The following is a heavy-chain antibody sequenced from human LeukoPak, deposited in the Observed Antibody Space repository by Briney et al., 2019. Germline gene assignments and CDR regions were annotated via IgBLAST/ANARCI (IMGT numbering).Heavy chain of an antibody. D-gene: IGHD1-26*01. V-gene: IGHV3-9*03. J-gene: IGHJ5*02. CDR1: GYSISSGYY. CDR2: ISWNSGNI. CDR3: ARGNSGSYSLDWFDP. Sequence: LSLTCTVSGYSISSGYYWGWIRQPPGKGLEWVSGISWNSGNIGYADSVKGRFTISRDNAKNSLYLQMNSLRAEDMALYYCARGNSGSYSLDWFDPWGPGTLVTVSS.